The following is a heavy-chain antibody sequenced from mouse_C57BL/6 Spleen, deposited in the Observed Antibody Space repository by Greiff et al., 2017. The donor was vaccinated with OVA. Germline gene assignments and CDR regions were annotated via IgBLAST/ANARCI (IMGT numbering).Heavy chain of an antibody. J-gene: IGHJ1*03. CDR1: GYAFSSSW. CDR2: IYPGDGDT. CDR3: AREGTYWYFDV. V-gene: IGHV1-82*01. Sequence: VQLQQSGPELVKPGASVKLSCKASGYAFSSSWMNWVKQRPGKGLEWIGRIYPGDGDTNYNGKFKGKATLTADKSSSTAYMQLSSLTSEDSAVYFCAREGTYWYFDVWGTGTTVTVSS.